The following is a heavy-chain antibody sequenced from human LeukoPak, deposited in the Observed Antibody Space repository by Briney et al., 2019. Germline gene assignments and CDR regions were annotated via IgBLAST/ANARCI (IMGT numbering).Heavy chain of an antibody. Sequence: SETLSLTCAVYGGSFSGYYWSWIRQPPGKGLEWIGEINHSGSTNYNPSLKSRVTISVDTSKNQFSLKLSSVTAADTAVYYCARPHSGGYYSLFGDYWGQGTLVTVSS. J-gene: IGHJ4*02. CDR1: GGSFSGYY. CDR3: ARPHSGGYYSLFGDY. CDR2: INHSGST. V-gene: IGHV4-34*01. D-gene: IGHD1-26*01.